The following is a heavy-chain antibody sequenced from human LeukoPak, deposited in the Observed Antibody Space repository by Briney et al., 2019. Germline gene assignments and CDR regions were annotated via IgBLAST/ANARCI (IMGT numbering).Heavy chain of an antibody. CDR2: MNPNSGNT. J-gene: IGHJ5*02. V-gene: IGHV1-8*01. CDR1: GYTFTSYD. D-gene: IGHD3-10*01. Sequence: ASVKVSCKASGYTFTSYDINWVRQATGQGLEWMGWMNPNSGNTGYAQKFQGRVTMTRNTSISTAYMELSSLRSEGTAVYYCARGAVLWFGELLSWFDPWGQGTLVTVSS. CDR3: ARGAVLWFGELLSWFDP.